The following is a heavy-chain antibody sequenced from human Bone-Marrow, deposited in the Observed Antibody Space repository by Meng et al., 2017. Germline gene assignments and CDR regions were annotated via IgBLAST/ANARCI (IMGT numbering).Heavy chain of an antibody. Sequence: GESLKISCAASGFTFSRFWMSWVRQGPGKGLEWVANINQDGREKYYVDSVKGRFTISRDNAKNSLVLQMHSLRAEDTAVCYCARDRVVRGVSGPDYYYYNGMDVWGQGTPVTVSS. D-gene: IGHD3-10*01. CDR3: ARDRVVRGVSGPDYYYYNGMDV. V-gene: IGHV3-7*01. CDR2: INQDGREK. J-gene: IGHJ6*02. CDR1: GFTFSRFW.